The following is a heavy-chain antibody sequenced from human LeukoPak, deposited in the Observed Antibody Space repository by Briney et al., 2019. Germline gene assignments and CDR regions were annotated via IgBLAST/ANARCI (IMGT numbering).Heavy chain of an antibody. Sequence: GGSLRLSCAASGFTFSRYWMSWLRQAPGKGLEWVAYIQYDGSNEQYADSVKGRFSISRDSSKNILYLQMNSLRAEDTAVYYCARASSYDYVWGSYRYMPDYWGQGTLVTVSS. CDR1: GFTFSRYW. CDR2: IQYDGSNE. D-gene: IGHD3-16*02. V-gene: IGHV3-30*02. CDR3: ARASSYDYVWGSYRYMPDY. J-gene: IGHJ4*02.